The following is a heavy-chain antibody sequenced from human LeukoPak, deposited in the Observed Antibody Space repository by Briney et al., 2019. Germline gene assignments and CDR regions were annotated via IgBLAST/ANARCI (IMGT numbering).Heavy chain of an antibody. CDR3: AREDIVGYFTQKKYFQH. CDR2: INPRGGST. D-gene: IGHD2-15*01. V-gene: IGHV1-46*01. CDR1: GYTFTSYY. J-gene: IGHJ1*01. Sequence: GASVKVSCKASGYTFTSYYMHWVRQAPGQGLEWMGIINPRGGSTSYAQKFQGRVTMTRDTSTSTVYMELSSLRSEDTAVYYCAREDIVGYFTQKKYFQHWGQGTLVTVSS.